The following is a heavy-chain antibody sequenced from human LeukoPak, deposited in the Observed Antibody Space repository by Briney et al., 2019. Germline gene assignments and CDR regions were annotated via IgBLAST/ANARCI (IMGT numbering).Heavy chain of an antibody. D-gene: IGHD4-23*01. CDR1: GYTFTGYY. CDR3: ARDQATVATPWWDH. J-gene: IGHJ4*02. Sequence: ASVKVSCKASGYTFTGYYMHWVRQAPGQGLEWMGWTNLNSGGTNYAQKFQGRVTMTRDTSISTAYMELSRLTSDDTGVYFCARDQATVATPWWDHWGQGTLVTLSS. V-gene: IGHV1-2*02. CDR2: TNLNSGGT.